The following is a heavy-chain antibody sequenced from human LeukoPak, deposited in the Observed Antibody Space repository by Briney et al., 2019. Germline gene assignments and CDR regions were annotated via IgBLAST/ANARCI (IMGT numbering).Heavy chain of an antibody. V-gene: IGHV3-53*01. Sequence: GGSLRPSCTVSGFTVSSNSMSWVRQAPGKGLEWVSFIYSDNTHYSDSVKGRFTISRDNSKNTLYLQMNSLRAEDTAVYYCAKIYRWASRYWGQGTLVTVSS. CDR3: AKIYRWASRY. CDR2: IYSDNT. D-gene: IGHD2/OR15-2a*01. J-gene: IGHJ4*02. CDR1: GFTVSSNS.